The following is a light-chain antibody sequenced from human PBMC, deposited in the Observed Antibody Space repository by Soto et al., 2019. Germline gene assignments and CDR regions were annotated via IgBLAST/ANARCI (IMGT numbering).Light chain of an antibody. CDR1: QGISSY. CDR3: QKYNSAPQT. J-gene: IGKJ1*01. CDR2: AAS. V-gene: IGKV1-27*01. Sequence: DIQMTQSPSSLSASVGDRVTITCRASQGISSYLAWYQHKPGRVPKLLIYAASTLQSGVPSRFSGSGSGTDFSLTISSLQPADVATYYCQKYNSAPQTFGQGTKVEIK.